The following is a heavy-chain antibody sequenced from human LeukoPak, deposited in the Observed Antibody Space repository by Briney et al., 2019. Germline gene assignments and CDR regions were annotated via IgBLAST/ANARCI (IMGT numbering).Heavy chain of an antibody. V-gene: IGHV4-34*01. Sequence: SETLSLTCAVYGGSFSGYYWSWIRQPPGKGLEWVGEINHSGSTNYNPSLKSRVTISVDTSKNQFSLKLSSVTAADTAVYYCARRKLYSGARTRNYYYYYMDVWGKGTTVTISS. J-gene: IGHJ6*03. CDR3: ARRKLYSGARTRNYYYYYMDV. CDR1: GGSFSGYY. CDR2: INHSGST. D-gene: IGHD5-12*01.